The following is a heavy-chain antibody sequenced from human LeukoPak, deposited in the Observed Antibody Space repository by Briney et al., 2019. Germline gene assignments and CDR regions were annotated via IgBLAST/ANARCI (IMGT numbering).Heavy chain of an antibody. Sequence: GGSLRLSCGVSGFTFSDHWMNWVRQAPGKGLEWVASIKQDGSEKSYVDSVKGRFTISRDNAKNSLYLQMSSLRAEDTAVYYCARDGTAPGLYFDLWGQGTLVTVSS. CDR1: GFTFSDHW. D-gene: IGHD6-13*01. CDR3: ARDGTAPGLYFDL. CDR2: IKQDGSEK. J-gene: IGHJ4*01. V-gene: IGHV3-7*01.